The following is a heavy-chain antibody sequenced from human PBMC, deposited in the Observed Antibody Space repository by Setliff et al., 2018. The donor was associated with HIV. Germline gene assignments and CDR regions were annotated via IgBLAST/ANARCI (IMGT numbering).Heavy chain of an antibody. V-gene: IGHV3-23*01. CDR1: GFTFSTYA. CDR2: ISASGGGT. CDR3: ATGGGSYTPADY. Sequence: SCAASGFTFSTYAMSWVRQVPGKGLEWVPVISASGGGTYYADSVKGRFTISRDNSKNTLYLQMSSLRAEDTAVYYCATGGGSYTPADYWGQGTLVTVSS. J-gene: IGHJ4*02. D-gene: IGHD1-26*01.